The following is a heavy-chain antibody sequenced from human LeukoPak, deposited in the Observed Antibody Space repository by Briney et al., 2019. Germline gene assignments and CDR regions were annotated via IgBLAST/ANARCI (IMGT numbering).Heavy chain of an antibody. D-gene: IGHD3-3*01. CDR2: IIPIFGTA. Sequence: ASVKVSCKASGYTFTSYAISWVRQAPGQGLEWMGGIIPIFGTANYAQKFQGRVTITTDESTSTAYMELSSLRSEDTAAYYCARDGKTHYDFWSGPDYYYYMDVWGKGTTVTVSS. V-gene: IGHV1-69*05. CDR1: GYTFTSYA. J-gene: IGHJ6*03. CDR3: ARDGKTHYDFWSGPDYYYYMDV.